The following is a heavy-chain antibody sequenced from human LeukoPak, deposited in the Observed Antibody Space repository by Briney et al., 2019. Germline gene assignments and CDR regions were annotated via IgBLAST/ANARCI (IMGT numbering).Heavy chain of an antibody. CDR3: GRVYYDESVIDQ. D-gene: IGHD3-3*01. J-gene: IGHJ4*02. V-gene: IGHV3-72*01. Sequence: GGSLRLSCAASGFTVSSNYMNWVRQAPGKGREWVGRIRNKAYSFTTEYAASVKGRFTISRDDSKNSLYLQMSSLKTEDTAVYYCGRVYYDESVIDQWGQGTLVTVSS. CDR1: GFTVSSNY. CDR2: IRNKAYSFTT.